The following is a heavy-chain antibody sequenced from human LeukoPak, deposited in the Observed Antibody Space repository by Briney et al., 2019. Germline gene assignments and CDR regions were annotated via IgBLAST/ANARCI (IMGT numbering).Heavy chain of an antibody. CDR3: ARSSVVVPAASGWFDP. CDR1: GYTFTGYY. D-gene: IGHD2-2*01. V-gene: IGHV1-2*02. Sequence: GASVKVSCKASGYTFTGYYMHWVRQAPGQGLEWMGWINPNSGGTNYAQKFQGRVTMTRDTSISTAYMELSRLRSDDTAVYYSARSSVVVPAASGWFDPWGQGTLVTVSS. CDR2: INPNSGGT. J-gene: IGHJ5*02.